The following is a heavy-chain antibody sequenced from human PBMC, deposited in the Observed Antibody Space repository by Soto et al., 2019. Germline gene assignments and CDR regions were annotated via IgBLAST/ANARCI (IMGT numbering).Heavy chain of an antibody. J-gene: IGHJ2*01. D-gene: IGHD1-1*01. CDR2: MNGNSGNT. CDR1: GYTFTSYD. V-gene: IGHV1-8*01. Sequence: QLQLVQSGAEVKKPGASVKVSCKASGYTFTSYDINWVRQATGQGLEWVGWMNGNSGNTGYAQKFRGRVTMTRDTSMSTAYMELSSLTSEDTAVYYCARRTIAYWYFDLWGRGTLVTVSS. CDR3: ARRTIAYWYFDL.